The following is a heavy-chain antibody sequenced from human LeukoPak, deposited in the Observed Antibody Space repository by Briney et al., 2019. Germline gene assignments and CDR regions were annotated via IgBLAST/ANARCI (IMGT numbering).Heavy chain of an antibody. Sequence: GASVKVSCKASGYTFTSYGISWVRQAPGQGLEWMGWISAYNGNTNYAQKLQGRVTMTTDTSTSTAYMELRSLRSDDTAVYYCAGGYYDILTGYYNWFDPWGQGTLVTVSS. CDR1: GYTFTSYG. J-gene: IGHJ5*02. D-gene: IGHD3-9*01. V-gene: IGHV1-18*01. CDR3: AGGYYDILTGYYNWFDP. CDR2: ISAYNGNT.